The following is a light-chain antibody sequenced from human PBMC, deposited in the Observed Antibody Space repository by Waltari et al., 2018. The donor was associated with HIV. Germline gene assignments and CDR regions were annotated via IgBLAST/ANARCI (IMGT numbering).Light chain of an antibody. CDR1: QDINDS. J-gene: IGKJ1*01. CDR3: LQYNSFPRT. CDR2: DAS. V-gene: IGKV1-33*01. Sequence: DIQMTQSPSSLSASVGDSVTITCQASQDINDSLNLYQHKPGKAPKLLMYDASNLETGVPSRFSGSRSGTEFTLTVSSLQPEDFATYFCLQYNSFPRTFGQGTKVEIK.